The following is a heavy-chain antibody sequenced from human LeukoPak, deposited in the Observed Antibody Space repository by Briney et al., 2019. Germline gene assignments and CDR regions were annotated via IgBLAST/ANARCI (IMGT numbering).Heavy chain of an antibody. CDR3: ARGGHLKGLYYDFWSGYYTSSHNWFDP. CDR2: MNPNSGDT. Sequence: ASVKVSCKASGYTFTSYDINWVRQATGQGLEWMGGMNPNSGDTGYAQKFQGRVTMTRNTSISTACMELSSLRSEDTVVYYCARGGHLKGLYYDFWSGYYTSSHNWFDPWGQGTLVTVSS. J-gene: IGHJ5*02. D-gene: IGHD3-3*01. CDR1: GYTFTSYD. V-gene: IGHV1-8*01.